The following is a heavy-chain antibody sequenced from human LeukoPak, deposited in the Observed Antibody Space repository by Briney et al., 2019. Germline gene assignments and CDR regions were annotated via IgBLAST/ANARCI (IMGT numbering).Heavy chain of an antibody. CDR3: AKQVVAARYYYYGMDV. Sequence: GGSLRLSCAASGFTFSSYAMSWVRQAPGKGLEWVSAISGSGGSTYYADSVKGPFTISRDNSKNTLYLQMNSLRAEDTAVYYCAKQVVAARYYYYGMDVWGKGTTVTVSS. CDR2: ISGSGGST. CDR1: GFTFSSYA. V-gene: IGHV3-23*01. D-gene: IGHD2-15*01. J-gene: IGHJ6*04.